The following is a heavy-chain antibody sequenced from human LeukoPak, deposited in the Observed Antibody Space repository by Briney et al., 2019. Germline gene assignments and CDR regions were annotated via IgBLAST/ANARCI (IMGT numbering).Heavy chain of an antibody. J-gene: IGHJ6*03. CDR2: IRYDGSKN. CDR3: AKVISAAGTSYYYYYMDV. V-gene: IGHV3-30*02. D-gene: IGHD6-13*01. CDR1: GFTFSSYG. Sequence: PGGSLRLSCAASGFTFSSYGMHWVRQAPGKGLEWVAFIRYDGSKNYYADSVKGRFTISRDNSKNTLYLQMNSLRAEDTAVYYCAKVISAAGTSYYYYYMDVWGKGTTVTVSS.